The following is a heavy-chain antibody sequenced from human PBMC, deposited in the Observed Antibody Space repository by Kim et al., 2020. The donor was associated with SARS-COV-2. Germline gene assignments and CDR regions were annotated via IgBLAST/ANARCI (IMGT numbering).Heavy chain of an antibody. CDR1: GFTFSNYA. V-gene: IGHV3-23*01. CDR2: ISGSGGST. J-gene: IGHJ3*02. Sequence: GGSLRLSCAASGFTFSNYAMSWVRQAPGKGLEWVSGISGSGGSTYYADSVKGRFTISRDNSKNTLYLQMNSLRADDTAVYYCAKGTSTYGYNHAFDIWGQGTMVTVSS. D-gene: IGHD5-18*01. CDR3: AKGTSTYGYNHAFDI.